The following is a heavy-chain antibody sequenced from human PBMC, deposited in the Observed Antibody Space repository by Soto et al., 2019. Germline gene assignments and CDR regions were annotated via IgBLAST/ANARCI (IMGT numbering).Heavy chain of an antibody. V-gene: IGHV1-24*01. CDR1: GYTLTELS. D-gene: IGHD2-21*01. J-gene: IGHJ5*02. CDR2: FDPEDGET. Sequence: ASVKVSCKVSGYTLTELSMHWVRQAPGKGLEWMGGFDPEDGETIYAQKFQGRVTMTEDTSTDTAYMELSSLRSEDTAVYYCATVLCSGGDCFWGWFDPWGQGTLVTVSS. CDR3: ATVLCSGGDCFWGWFDP.